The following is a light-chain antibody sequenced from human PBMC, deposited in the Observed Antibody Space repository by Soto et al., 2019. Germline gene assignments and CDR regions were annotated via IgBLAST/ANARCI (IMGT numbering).Light chain of an antibody. Sequence: QSALTQPASVSGSPGQSITISCTGTTSDVGAHNFVSWYQQHPGKAPKLMIFEVSSRPSGVSDRFSGSKSGTSASLAITRLQAEDEADYYCQSYDISLHNYVFGTGTKLTVL. V-gene: IGLV2-14*01. CDR2: EVS. J-gene: IGLJ1*01. CDR1: TSDVGAHNF. CDR3: QSYDISLHNYV.